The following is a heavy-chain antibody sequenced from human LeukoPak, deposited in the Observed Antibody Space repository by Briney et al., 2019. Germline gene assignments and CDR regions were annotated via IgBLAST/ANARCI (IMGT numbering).Heavy chain of an antibody. CDR2: IYYSGST. CDR1: GGSISSYY. Sequence: PSETLSLTCTVSGGSISSYYWGWIRQPPGKGLEWIGSIYYSGSTYYNPSLKSRVTISVDTSKNQFSLKLSSVTAADTAVYYCARDGGYCSSTSCYKAFDYWGQGTLVTVSS. V-gene: IGHV4-39*07. CDR3: ARDGGYCSSTSCYKAFDY. J-gene: IGHJ4*02. D-gene: IGHD2-2*02.